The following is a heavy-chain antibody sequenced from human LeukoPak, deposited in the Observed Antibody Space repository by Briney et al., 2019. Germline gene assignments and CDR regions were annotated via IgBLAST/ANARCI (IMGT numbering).Heavy chain of an antibody. CDR2: ISSSSSYI. CDR3: ARESVYDFWSGYYKEGDAFDI. CDR1: GFTLSSYS. Sequence: GGSLRLSCAASGFTLSSYSMNWVRQAPGKGLEWVSSISSSSSYIYYADSVKGRFTISRDKAKNSLYLQMNSLRAEDTAVYYCARESVYDFWSGYYKEGDAFDIWGQGTMVTVSS. V-gene: IGHV3-21*01. D-gene: IGHD3-3*01. J-gene: IGHJ3*02.